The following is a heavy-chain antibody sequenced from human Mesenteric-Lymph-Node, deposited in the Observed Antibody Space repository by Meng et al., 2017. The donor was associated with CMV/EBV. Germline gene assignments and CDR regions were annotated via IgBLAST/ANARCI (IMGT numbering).Heavy chain of an antibody. J-gene: IGHJ6*02. V-gene: IGHV1-8*01. D-gene: IGHD2/OR15-2a*01. CDR3: ARDQVQADLDTFHPDYYYGMDV. CDR1: GYTFTSYE. Sequence: ASVKVSCKASGYTFTSYEINWVRQATGQGLEWMGWMSPNSGSTVYAQKFQGRVTMTRNTAINTAYMELSSLRSEDTAVYYCARDQVQADLDTFHPDYYYGMDVWGQGTTVTVSS. CDR2: MSPNSGST.